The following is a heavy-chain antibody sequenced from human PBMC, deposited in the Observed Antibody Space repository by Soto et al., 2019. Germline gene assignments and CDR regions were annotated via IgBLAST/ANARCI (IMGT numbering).Heavy chain of an antibody. CDR3: ATLPGIAARTPGCY. CDR1: RYSFTSYS. J-gene: IGHJ4*02. D-gene: IGHD6-6*01. CDR2: IYPGDSDT. V-gene: IGHV5-51*01. Sequence: GESLKISCKGSRYSFTSYSIGWVRQMPGKGLEWMGIIYPGDSDTRYSPSFQGHVTISADKSISTAYLQWSSLKASDTAMYYCATLPGIAARTPGCYWSQGTLVTVSS.